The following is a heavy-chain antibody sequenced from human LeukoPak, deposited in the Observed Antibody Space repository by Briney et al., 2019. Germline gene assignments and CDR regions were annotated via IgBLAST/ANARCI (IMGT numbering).Heavy chain of an antibody. CDR3: AKSLLTTASGTGRAFDI. CDR2: ISSSSSYI. Sequence: GGSLRLSCAASGFTFSSYSMNWVRQAPGKGLEWVSSISSSSSYIYYADSVKGRFTISRDNAKNSLYLQMNSLRAEDTAEYYCAKSLLTTASGTGRAFDIWGQGTMVTVSA. CDR1: GFTFSSYS. V-gene: IGHV3-21*04. D-gene: IGHD1-26*01. J-gene: IGHJ3*02.